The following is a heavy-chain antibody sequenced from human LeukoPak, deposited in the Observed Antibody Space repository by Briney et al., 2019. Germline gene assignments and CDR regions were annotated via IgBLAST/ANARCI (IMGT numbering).Heavy chain of an antibody. Sequence: GGSLRLSCAASGFTFRRYAMSWVRQAPGKGLEWVSAISGSGGSTYYADSVKGRSTISRDNSKNTLYLQMNSLRAEDTAVYYCAKVAGVLWFGAFFDYWGQGTLVTVSS. CDR1: GFTFRRYA. V-gene: IGHV3-23*01. CDR3: AKVAGVLWFGAFFDY. D-gene: IGHD3-10*01. CDR2: ISGSGGST. J-gene: IGHJ4*02.